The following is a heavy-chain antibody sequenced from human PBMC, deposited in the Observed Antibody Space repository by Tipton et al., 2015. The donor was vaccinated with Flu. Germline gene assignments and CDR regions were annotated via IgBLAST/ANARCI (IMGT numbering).Heavy chain of an antibody. CDR3: ASATTVTTSGMDV. D-gene: IGHD4-11*01. J-gene: IGHJ6*02. CDR2: IYYSGST. Sequence: LSCTVSGGSISSYYWSWIRQPPGKGLEWIGNIYYSGSTNYNPSLKSRVTISVDTSKNQFSLRLNSVTAADTAVYYCASATTVTTSGMDVWGQGTTVTVSS. V-gene: IGHV4-59*01. CDR1: GGSISSYY.